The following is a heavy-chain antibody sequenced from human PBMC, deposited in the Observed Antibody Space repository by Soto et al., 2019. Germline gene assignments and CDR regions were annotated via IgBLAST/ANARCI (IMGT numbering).Heavy chain of an antibody. CDR2: VSHVGDNK. CDR3: ARGNMDV. V-gene: IGHV3-30-3*01. J-gene: IGHJ6*02. CDR1: GFSFNLFT. Sequence: QVQLVESGGGVVQPGRSLRLSCAASGFSFNLFTFHWVRQAPGRGLEWVAVVSHVGDNKFYADSVKGRFTISRDDSKNMLYLQMNSLRVDDTALYYCARGNMDVWGQGTTVTVSS.